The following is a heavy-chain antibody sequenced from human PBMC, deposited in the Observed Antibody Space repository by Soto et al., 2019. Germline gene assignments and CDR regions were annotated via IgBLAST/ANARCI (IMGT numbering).Heavy chain of an antibody. D-gene: IGHD3-22*01. CDR2: ISYDGSNK. CDR1: GSTFRSYS. Sequence: XESLTLSCGASGSTFRSYSRHWVRQAPGKGLEWVAVISYDGSNKYYADSVKGRFTISRDNSKNTLYLQMNSLRAEDTAVYYCARVGYYDSSGYYHLYYYYGMDVWGQGTTVTVSS. J-gene: IGHJ6*02. CDR3: ARVGYYDSSGYYHLYYYYGMDV. V-gene: IGHV3-30-3*01.